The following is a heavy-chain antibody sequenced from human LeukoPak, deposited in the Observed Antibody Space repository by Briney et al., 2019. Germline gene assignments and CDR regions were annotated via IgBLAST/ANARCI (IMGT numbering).Heavy chain of an antibody. V-gene: IGHV1-69-2*01. CDR2: VDPEDGET. J-gene: IGHJ4*02. CDR1: GYTFTDYY. Sequence: ASVKVSCKASGYTFTDYYMHWVQQAPGKGLEWMGRVDPEDGETIYAEKFQGRVTITADTSTDTAYMELSSLRSEDTAVYYCATLLLGRQTKPDCWGQGTLVTVSS. CDR3: ATLLLGRQTKPDC. D-gene: IGHD2-15*01.